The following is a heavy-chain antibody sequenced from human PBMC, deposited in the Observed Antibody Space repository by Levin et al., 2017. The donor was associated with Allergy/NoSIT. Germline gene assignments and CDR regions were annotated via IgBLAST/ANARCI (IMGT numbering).Heavy chain of an antibody. CDR3: AKGLHGYYYDSSGRDAFDI. CDR1: GFTFSSYG. D-gene: IGHD3-22*01. J-gene: IGHJ3*02. CDR2: ISYDGSNK. Sequence: GGSLRLSCAASGFTFSSYGMHWVRQAPGKGLEWVAVISYDGSNKYYADSVKGRFTISRDNSKNTLYLQMNSLRAEDTAVYYCAKGLHGYYYDSSGRDAFDIWGQGTMVTVSS. V-gene: IGHV3-30*18.